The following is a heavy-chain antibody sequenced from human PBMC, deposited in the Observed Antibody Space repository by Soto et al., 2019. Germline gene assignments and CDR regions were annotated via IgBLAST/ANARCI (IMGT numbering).Heavy chain of an antibody. D-gene: IGHD3-22*01. CDR2: ISSSSSYI. CDR3: AREGYYYDSSGYYPNYYYGMDV. J-gene: IGHJ6*02. Sequence: GGSLRLSCAASGFAFSSYSMNWVRQAPGKGLEWVSSISSSSSYIYYADSVKGRFTISRDNAKNSLYLQMNSLRAEDTAVYYCAREGYYYDSSGYYPNYYYGMDVWGQGTTVTVSS. V-gene: IGHV3-21*01. CDR1: GFAFSSYS.